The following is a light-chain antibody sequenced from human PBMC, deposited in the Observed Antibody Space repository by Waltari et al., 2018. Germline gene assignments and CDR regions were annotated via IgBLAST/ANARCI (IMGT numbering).Light chain of an antibody. CDR1: QSSSSW. CDR2: KAS. Sequence: DIQMTQSPSTLSASVGDRVIIACRASQSSSSWLAWYQQKPGKAPKLLIYKASTLESGVPSRFSGSGSGTEFTLTISSLQPDDFATYYCQHYNTYSRSITFGQGTRLEIQ. J-gene: IGKJ5*01. CDR3: QHYNTYSRSIT. V-gene: IGKV1-5*03.